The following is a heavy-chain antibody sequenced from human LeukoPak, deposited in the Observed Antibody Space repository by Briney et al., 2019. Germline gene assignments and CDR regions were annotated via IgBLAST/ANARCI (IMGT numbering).Heavy chain of an antibody. CDR2: IWYDGSNK. CDR3: AREGYSYGYVWYFDY. V-gene: IGHV3-33*01. J-gene: IGHJ4*02. Sequence: GGSLRLSCAASGFTFSSYGMHWVRQAPGKGLEWVAVIWYDGSNKYYADSVKGRFTISRDNSKNTLYLQMNSLRAEDTAVYYCAREGYSYGYVWYFDYWGQGTLVTVSS. CDR1: GFTFSSYG. D-gene: IGHD5-18*01.